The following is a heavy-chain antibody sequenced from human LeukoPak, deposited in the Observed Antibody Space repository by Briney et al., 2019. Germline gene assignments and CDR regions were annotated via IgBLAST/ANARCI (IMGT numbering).Heavy chain of an antibody. D-gene: IGHD6-6*01. CDR3: ARDSSGSTSSLPGTNWFNP. V-gene: IGHV4-31*03. CDR1: GGSISSGGYY. J-gene: IGHJ5*02. CDR2: IYYSGST. Sequence: PSQTLSLTCTVSGGSISSGGYYWSWIRQHPGKGLEWIGYIYYSGSTYYNPSLKSRVTISVDTSKNQFSLKLSSVTAADTAVYYCARDSSGSTSSLPGTNWFNPWGQGTLVTVSS.